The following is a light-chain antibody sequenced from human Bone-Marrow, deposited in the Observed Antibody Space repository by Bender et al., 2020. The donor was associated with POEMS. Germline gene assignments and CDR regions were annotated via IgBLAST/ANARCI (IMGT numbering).Light chain of an antibody. CDR1: NIGSKS. Sequence: SYVLTQPPSVSVAPGQTATVSCGGDNIGSKSLHWYQQKPGQAPVVVLYDDVSRPSGIPERFSGSNSGNTATLTINRVEAGDEADYYCQVWDTGSDHPLFGPGTKVNVL. V-gene: IGLV3-21*02. J-gene: IGLJ1*01. CDR3: QVWDTGSDHPL. CDR2: DDV.